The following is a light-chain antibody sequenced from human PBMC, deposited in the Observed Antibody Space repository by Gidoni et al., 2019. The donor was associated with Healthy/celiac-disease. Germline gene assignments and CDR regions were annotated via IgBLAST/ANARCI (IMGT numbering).Light chain of an antibody. CDR3: QTWDISTVV. Sequence: SYELTQPPSVSVSPGQTASITCSGNKLGDKYASWYQQKPGQYPVLVIYEDNKRPSGIPERFSGSNSGNTATLTISGTQAMDEADYYCQTWDISTVVFGGGTKLTVL. CDR1: KLGDKY. V-gene: IGLV3-1*01. CDR2: EDN. J-gene: IGLJ2*01.